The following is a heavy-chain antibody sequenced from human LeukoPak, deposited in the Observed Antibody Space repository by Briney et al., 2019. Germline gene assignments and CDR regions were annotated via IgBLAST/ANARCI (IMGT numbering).Heavy chain of an antibody. J-gene: IGHJ4*02. D-gene: IGHD5-24*01. Sequence: GGSLRLSCAASGFTFSNYWMSWVRQAPGKGLEWVAFISYDGSTKYYADSVKGRFTISRDNSKNTLYLQMNSLRTEDTAVYYCARRSRDGWYFDYWGQGTLVTVSS. CDR1: GFTFSNYW. CDR2: ISYDGSTK. V-gene: IGHV3-30*03. CDR3: ARRSRDGWYFDY.